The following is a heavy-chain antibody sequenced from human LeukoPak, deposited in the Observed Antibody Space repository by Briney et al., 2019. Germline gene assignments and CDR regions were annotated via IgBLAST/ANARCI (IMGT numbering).Heavy chain of an antibody. J-gene: IGHJ4*02. V-gene: IGHV3-15*07. D-gene: IGHD1-26*01. CDR2: IKSKTDGGTT. CDR3: TTDRDLLGFDY. Sequence: SGGSLRLSCAGSGFTFSNAWMNWARQAPGKGLEWVGRIKSKTDGGTTDYAAPVKGRFTISRDDSKNTLYLQMNSLKTEDTAVYYCTTDRDLLGFDYWGQGTLVTVSS. CDR1: GFTFSNAW.